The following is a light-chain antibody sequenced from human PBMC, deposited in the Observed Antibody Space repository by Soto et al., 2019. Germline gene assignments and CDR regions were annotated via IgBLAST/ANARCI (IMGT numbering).Light chain of an antibody. CDR3: SSYTTSNTRQIV. V-gene: IGLV2-14*03. CDR2: DVS. J-gene: IGLJ1*01. Sequence: QSALTQPASVSGSPGQSITISCTGTSSDVGGYNYVSCYQHHPGKAPKLIIYDVSNRPSGVSNRFSGSKSGNTASLTISGLQPEDEADYYCSSYTTSNTRQIVFGTGTKLTVL. CDR1: SSDVGGYNY.